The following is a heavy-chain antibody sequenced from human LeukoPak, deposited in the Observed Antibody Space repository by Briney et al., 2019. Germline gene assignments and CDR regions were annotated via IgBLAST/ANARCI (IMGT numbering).Heavy chain of an antibody. Sequence: ASVKVSCKASGGTFSSYAISWVRQAPGQGLEWMGGIIPIFGTANYAQKFQGRVTITADESTSTAYMELSSLRSEDTAVYYCARPSGYSNQARNWYFDLWGRGTLVTVSP. CDR1: GGTFSSYA. CDR3: ARPSGYSNQARNWYFDL. D-gene: IGHD5-12*01. CDR2: IIPIFGTA. V-gene: IGHV1-69*01. J-gene: IGHJ2*01.